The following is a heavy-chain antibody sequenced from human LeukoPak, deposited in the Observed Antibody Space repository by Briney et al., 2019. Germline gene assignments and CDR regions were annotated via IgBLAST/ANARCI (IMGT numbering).Heavy chain of an antibody. V-gene: IGHV3-20*04. J-gene: IGHJ4*02. CDR3: ARDGQFGVYSGSYYYFDY. D-gene: IGHD1-26*01. CDR2: INWNGGST. Sequence: GGCVRLSCAASVFIFDDYGMRWVRQAPGRGREWVSGINWNGGSTGYADSVKGRFTISRDNGKNSLYLQMNSLRAEDTALYYCARDGQFGVYSGSYYYFDYWGQGTLVTVSS. CDR1: VFIFDDYG.